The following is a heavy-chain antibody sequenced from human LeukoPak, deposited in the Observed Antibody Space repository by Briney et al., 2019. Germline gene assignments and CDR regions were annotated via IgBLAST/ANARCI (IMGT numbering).Heavy chain of an antibody. CDR2: ISGSGGST. D-gene: IGHD4-17*01. CDR1: GFTFSSYA. V-gene: IGHV3-23*01. CDR3: ATARTLRVTTSFDY. Sequence: GGSLRLSCEVSGFTFSSYAMNWVRQAPGKGLEWVSGISGSGGSTFYADSVKGRFTISRDNSKDTLYLQVNSLRAEDTAVYYCATARTLRVTTSFDYWGQGTLVTVSS. J-gene: IGHJ4*02.